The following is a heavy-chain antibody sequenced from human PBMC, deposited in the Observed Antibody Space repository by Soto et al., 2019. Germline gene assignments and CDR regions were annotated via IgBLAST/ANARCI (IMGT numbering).Heavy chain of an antibody. CDR1: GFTFSSYA. V-gene: IGHV3-23*01. D-gene: IGHD3-22*01. CDR3: AKARADYYDSSGYPVDY. J-gene: IGHJ4*02. CDR2: ISGSGGSA. Sequence: EVQLLESGGGLVQPGGSLRLSCAASGFTFSSYAMSWVRQAPGKGLEWVSAISGSGGSAYYADSVKGRFTISRDNSKNTLYLQMHSLRAEDTAVHYCAKARADYYDSSGYPVDYWGQGTLVTVSS.